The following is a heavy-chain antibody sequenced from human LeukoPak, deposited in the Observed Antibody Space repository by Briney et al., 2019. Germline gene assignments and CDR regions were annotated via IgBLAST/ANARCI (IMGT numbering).Heavy chain of an antibody. J-gene: IGHJ4*02. D-gene: IGHD6-13*01. CDR1: GFTFSSYS. V-gene: IGHV3-21*01. CDR3: ARDLEGSSWYYGY. CDR2: ISSSSSYI. Sequence: GGSVRLSCADSGFTFSSYSMNWVRQAPGKGLEWVSSISSSSSYIYYADSVKGRFTISRDNAKNSLYLQMNSLRAEDTAVYYCARDLEGSSWYYGYWGQGTLVTVSS.